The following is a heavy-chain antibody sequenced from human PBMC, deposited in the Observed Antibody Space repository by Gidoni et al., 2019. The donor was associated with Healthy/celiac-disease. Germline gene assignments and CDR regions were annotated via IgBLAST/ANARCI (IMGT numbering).Heavy chain of an antibody. J-gene: IGHJ4*02. CDR2: ISSSGSTI. Sequence: EVQLVESGGGLVKPGGSLSLSCAASGFTFSSYSMNWVRQAPGKGLEWVSSISSSGSTIYYADSVKGRFTISRDNAKNSLYLQMNSLRAEDTAVYYCTGYSSGWSPHYWGQGTLVTVSS. CDR3: TGYSSGWSPHY. V-gene: IGHV3-21*01. D-gene: IGHD6-19*01. CDR1: GFTFSSYS.